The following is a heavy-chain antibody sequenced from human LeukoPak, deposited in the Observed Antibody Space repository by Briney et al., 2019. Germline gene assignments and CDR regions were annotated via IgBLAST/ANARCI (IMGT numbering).Heavy chain of an antibody. CDR3: AKGCYAGGWLDY. Sequence: GRSLRLSCAASGFTFSSHAMHWVRQAPGKGLEWVAVISYDGSNQYYADSVKGRFTISRDNSKNTLYLQMNSLRPEYTTVFYCAKGCYAGGWLDYGGQGTLVTVPS. CDR1: GFTFSSHA. CDR2: ISYDGSNQ. J-gene: IGHJ4*02. V-gene: IGHV3-30*04. D-gene: IGHD3-16*01.